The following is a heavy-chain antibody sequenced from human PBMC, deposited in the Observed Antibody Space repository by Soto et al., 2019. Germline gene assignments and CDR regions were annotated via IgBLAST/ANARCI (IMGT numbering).Heavy chain of an antibody. CDR2: IYYSGST. J-gene: IGHJ4*02. V-gene: IGHV4-30-4*01. CDR1: GGSISSGDYY. CDR3: ARDPYYYDSSGYYSDY. D-gene: IGHD3-22*01. Sequence: SETLSLTCTVSGGSISSGDYYWSWIRQPPGKGLEWIGYIYYSGSTYYNPSLKSRVTISVDTSKNQFSLKLSSVTAADTAVYYCARDPYYYDSSGYYSDYWGQGTLVTVS.